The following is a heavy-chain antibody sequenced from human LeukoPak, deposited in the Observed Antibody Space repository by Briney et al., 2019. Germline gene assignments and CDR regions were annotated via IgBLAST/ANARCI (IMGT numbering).Heavy chain of an antibody. CDR2: IRYDGSNK. CDR3: AKVKTTVTTKAAFDI. V-gene: IGHV3-30*02. J-gene: IGHJ3*02. Sequence: PGGSLRLSCAASGFTFSSYGMHWVRQAPGKGLEWVAFIRYDGSNKYYADSVKGRFTISRDNSKNTLYLQMNSLRAEDTAVYYCAKVKTTVTTKAAFDIWGQGTMVTVSS. CDR1: GFTFSSYG. D-gene: IGHD4-17*01.